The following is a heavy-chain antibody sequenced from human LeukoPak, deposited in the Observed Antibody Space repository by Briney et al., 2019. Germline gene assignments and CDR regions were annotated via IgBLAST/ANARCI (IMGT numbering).Heavy chain of an antibody. V-gene: IGHV1-18*01. CDR2: VSTYNAKT. Sequence: VASVKVSCKASGYTFISYGITWVRQAPGQGLEWMGWVSTYNAKTNYAQKLQGRVTMTTDTSTRTAYMELRSLRSEDTAVYYCAGDRPGRYCSTISCYSASPFDPWGQGTLVTVSS. CDR3: AGDRPGRYCSTISCYSASPFDP. J-gene: IGHJ5*02. CDR1: GYTFISYG. D-gene: IGHD2-2*02.